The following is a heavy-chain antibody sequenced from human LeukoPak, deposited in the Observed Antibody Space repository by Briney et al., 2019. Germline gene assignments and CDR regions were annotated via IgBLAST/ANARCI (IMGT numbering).Heavy chain of an antibody. CDR2: MNPNSGNT. CDR3: ARDSAAAGIFDY. Sequence: ASVKVSCKASGYTFTTFDINWVRQATGQELEWMGWMNPNSGNTGYAQQFQGRVTMTRDTSISTAYMELDSLRSEDTAVYYCARDSAAAGIFDYWGQGTLVTVSS. J-gene: IGHJ4*02. D-gene: IGHD6-13*01. CDR1: GYTFTTFD. V-gene: IGHV1-8*01.